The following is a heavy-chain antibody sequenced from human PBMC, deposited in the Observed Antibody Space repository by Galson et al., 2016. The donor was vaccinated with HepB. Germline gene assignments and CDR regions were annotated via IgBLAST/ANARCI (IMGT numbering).Heavy chain of an antibody. CDR2: ITSSSSYI. V-gene: IGHV3-21*06. CDR3: ARVRPVYCTSSSCYGKDVFDV. J-gene: IGHJ3*01. D-gene: IGHD2-2*01. CDR1: GFTFSSYD. Sequence: SLRLSCAASGFTFSSYDMHWVRQAPGKGLEWVSSITSSSSYIYYADSLKGRFSISRDNAKSSLYLQMNSLRVDDTAVYYCARVRPVYCTSSSCYGKDVFDVWGQGTLVTGSS.